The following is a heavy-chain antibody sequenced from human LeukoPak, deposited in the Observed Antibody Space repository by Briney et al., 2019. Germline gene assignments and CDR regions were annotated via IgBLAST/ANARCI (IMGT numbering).Heavy chain of an antibody. CDR1: GGSIRGYY. D-gene: IGHD1-26*01. CDR2: IYYSGST. Sequence: LETLSLTCTVSGGSIRGYYWSWVRQPPGKGLEWIAYIYYSGSTNYNPSLKSRVTISLDTSKNQFSLKLSSVTAADTAVYYCAVGPTHYYMDVWGKGTTVTVSS. V-gene: IGHV4-59*08. CDR3: AVGPTHYYMDV. J-gene: IGHJ6*03.